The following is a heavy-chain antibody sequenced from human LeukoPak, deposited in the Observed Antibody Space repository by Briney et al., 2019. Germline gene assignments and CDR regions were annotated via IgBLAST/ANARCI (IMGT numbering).Heavy chain of an antibody. CDR1: GGSISSGGYS. CDR2: IYHSGST. Sequence: PSETLSLTCAVSGGSISSGGYSWSWIWQPPGKGLEWIGYIYHSGSTYHNPSLKSRVTISVDRSKNQFSLELNSVTAADTAVYYCARRGGSPLGAFDIWGQGTMVTVSS. CDR3: ARRGGSPLGAFDI. D-gene: IGHD1-26*01. J-gene: IGHJ3*02. V-gene: IGHV4-30-2*01.